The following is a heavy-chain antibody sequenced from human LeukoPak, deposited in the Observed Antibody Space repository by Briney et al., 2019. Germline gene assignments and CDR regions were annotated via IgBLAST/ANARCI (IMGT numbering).Heavy chain of an antibody. Sequence: SETLSLTCNVSGGSISTYYWNWIRQPPGKGLEWIGYIYYRGNTNYNLSLKSRVTMSVDTSKNQFSLELSSLTAADTAVYYCARSPSGYCSSTSCYVAFDIWGQGTMVTVSS. CDR3: ARSPSGYCSSTSCYVAFDI. CDR1: GGSISTYY. V-gene: IGHV4-59*01. D-gene: IGHD2-2*01. J-gene: IGHJ3*02. CDR2: IYYRGNT.